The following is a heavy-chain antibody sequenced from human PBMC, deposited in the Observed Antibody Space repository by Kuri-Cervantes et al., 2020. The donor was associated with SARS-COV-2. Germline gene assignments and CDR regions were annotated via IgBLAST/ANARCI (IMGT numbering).Heavy chain of an antibody. V-gene: IGHV1-2*02. CDR1: GYTFTGYY. D-gene: IGHD6-6*01. CDR2: INPNSGGT. CDR3: ARGGIAARLVFDY. Sequence: ASVKVSCKASGYTFTGYYMHWVRLAPGQGLEWMGWINPNSGGTNYAQKFQGRVTMTRGTSISTAYMELSRLRSDDTAVYYCARGGIAARLVFDYWGQGTLVTVSS. J-gene: IGHJ4*02.